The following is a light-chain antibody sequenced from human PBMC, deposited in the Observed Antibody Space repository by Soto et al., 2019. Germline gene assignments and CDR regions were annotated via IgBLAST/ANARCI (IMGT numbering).Light chain of an antibody. CDR2: SGN. V-gene: IGLV1-44*01. CDR1: SSNIGSNT. J-gene: IGLJ2*01. Sequence: QSVLTQPPSASGTPGQRVTISCSGSSSNIGSNTVNWYQQLPGTAPKLLIYSGNQRPSGVPDRFSGSKSGTSASLAISGLQSDDEADYFCAAWDDSLNGVVFGGGTKLTVL. CDR3: AAWDDSLNGVV.